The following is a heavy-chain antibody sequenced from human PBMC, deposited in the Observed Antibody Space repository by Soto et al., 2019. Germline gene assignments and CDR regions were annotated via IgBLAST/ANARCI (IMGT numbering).Heavy chain of an antibody. Sequence: SETLSLTCAVYGGSFSGYYWSWIRQPPGKGLEWIGEINHSGSTNYNPSLKSRVTISVDTSKNQFSLKLSSVTAADTAVYYWGRAHYRSLLDYWGQGTLVTVSS. CDR1: GGSFSGYY. D-gene: IGHD3-10*01. V-gene: IGHV4-34*01. CDR2: INHSGST. CDR3: GRAHYRSLLDY. J-gene: IGHJ4*02.